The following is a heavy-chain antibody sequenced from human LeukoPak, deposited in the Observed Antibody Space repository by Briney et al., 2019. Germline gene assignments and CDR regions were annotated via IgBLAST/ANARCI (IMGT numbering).Heavy chain of an antibody. Sequence: GGSLRLSCAASGFTFSSYNMNWVRQAPGKGLEWVSAISGSGGSTYYADSVKGRFTISRDNSKNTLYLQMNSLRAEDTAVYYCAKDRIFGVVTYLDYWGQGTLVTVSS. CDR3: AKDRIFGVVTYLDY. D-gene: IGHD3-3*01. CDR1: GFTFSSYN. CDR2: ISGSGGST. J-gene: IGHJ4*02. V-gene: IGHV3-23*01.